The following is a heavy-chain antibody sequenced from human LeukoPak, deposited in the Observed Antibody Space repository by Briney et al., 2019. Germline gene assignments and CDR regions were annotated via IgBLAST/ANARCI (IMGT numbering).Heavy chain of an antibody. CDR3: ARDSYYYYGMDV. CDR1: GFTFSSYA. V-gene: IGHV3-30-3*01. J-gene: IGHJ6*01. CDR2: ISYDGSNK. Sequence: GGSLTLSCAASGFTFSSYAMHWVRQAPGKGLEWVAVISYDGSNKYYADSVKGRFTISRDNSKNTLYLQMNSLRAEDTAVYYCARDSYYYYGMDVWGQGTTVTVSS.